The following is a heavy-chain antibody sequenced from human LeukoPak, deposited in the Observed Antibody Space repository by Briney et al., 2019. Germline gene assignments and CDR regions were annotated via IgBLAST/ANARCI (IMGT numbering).Heavy chain of an antibody. CDR1: GFTFTSSA. D-gene: IGHD3-22*01. V-gene: IGHV1-58*02. J-gene: IGHJ4*02. CDR2: IVVGNGNT. CDR3: AADRRYDSSGYYIFDY. Sequence: GASVKVSCKASGFTFTSSAMQWVRQARGQRLEWVGWIVVGNGNTNYAQKFQERVTITRDMSTSTAYMELSSRRSEDTAVYYCAADRRYDSSGYYIFDYWGRGGLVTVSS.